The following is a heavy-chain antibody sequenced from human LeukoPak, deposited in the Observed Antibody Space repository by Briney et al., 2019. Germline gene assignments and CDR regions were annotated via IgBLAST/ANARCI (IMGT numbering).Heavy chain of an antibody. Sequence: SETLSLTCTVSGGSVSSYYWSSIRQPPGKGLEWMGYTYYSGSTHYNPSLTSRVTISVDTSKNQFSLRLSSVTAADTAIYYCARGPFRGTGDGALDIWGQGTMVTVS. D-gene: IGHD1-26*01. J-gene: IGHJ3*02. CDR2: TYYSGST. CDR1: GGSVSSYY. CDR3: ARGPFRGTGDGALDI. V-gene: IGHV4-59*02.